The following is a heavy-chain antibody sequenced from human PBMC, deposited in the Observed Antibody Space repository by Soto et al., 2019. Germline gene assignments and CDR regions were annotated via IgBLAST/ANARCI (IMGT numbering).Heavy chain of an antibody. V-gene: IGHV1-3*01. J-gene: IGHJ4*02. CDR1: GYTFTSYA. CDR2: INAGNGNT. CDR3: ARVRGLIAAPGTVRDY. D-gene: IGHD6-13*01. Sequence: GASVNVSCKASGYTFTSYAMHWVRQAPGQRLEWMGWINAGNGNTKYSQKFQGRVTITKDTSASTAYMELSSLRSEDTAVYYCARVRGLIAAPGTVRDYWGQGTLVTVSS.